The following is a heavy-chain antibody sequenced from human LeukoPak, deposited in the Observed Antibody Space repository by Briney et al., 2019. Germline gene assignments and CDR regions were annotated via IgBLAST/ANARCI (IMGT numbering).Heavy chain of an antibody. Sequence: ASVKVSCKASGYTFTSYDINWVRQAPGQGLEWMGWMNPNSGNTGYAQKFQGRVTMTRNTSISTAYMELSSLRSEDTAVYYCARGARRYCSGGSCHRYFDLWGRGTLVTVSS. CDR3: ARGARRYCSGGSCHRYFDL. V-gene: IGHV1-8*01. D-gene: IGHD2-15*01. J-gene: IGHJ2*01. CDR1: GYTFTSYD. CDR2: MNPNSGNT.